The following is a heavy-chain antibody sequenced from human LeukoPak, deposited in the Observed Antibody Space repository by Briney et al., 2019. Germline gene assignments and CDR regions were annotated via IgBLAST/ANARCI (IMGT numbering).Heavy chain of an antibody. J-gene: IGHJ4*02. D-gene: IGHD6-13*01. CDR2: ISGSSTYI. V-gene: IGHV3-21*01. CDR3: ARDTAAAAGTPDY. Sequence: GGSLRLSCAASGFTLNSYTMNWVRQAPGRGLEWVSSISGSSTYIYYADSLKGRFTISRDNAKNSLYLQMNSLRAEDTAVYYCARDTAAAAGTPDYWGQGTLVTVSS. CDR1: GFTLNSYT.